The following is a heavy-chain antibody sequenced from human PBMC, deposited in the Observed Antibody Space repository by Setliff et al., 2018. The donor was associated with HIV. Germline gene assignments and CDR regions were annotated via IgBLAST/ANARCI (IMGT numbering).Heavy chain of an antibody. CDR3: VRGVTRDISGYYRDEYFQH. CDR1: GYTLASYD. Sequence: ASVKVSCKASGYTLASYDITWVRQATGQGLEWMAWMNPNSGNTGYAQKFQGRVTLTTDTSTNTAYMEMWTLRSDDTAVYYCVRGVTRDISGYYRDEYFQHWGQGTPVTVS. J-gene: IGHJ1*01. V-gene: IGHV1-8*02. D-gene: IGHD3-22*01. CDR2: MNPNSGNT.